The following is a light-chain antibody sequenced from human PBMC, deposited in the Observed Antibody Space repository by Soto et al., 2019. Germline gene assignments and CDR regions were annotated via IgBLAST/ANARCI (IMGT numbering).Light chain of an antibody. J-gene: IGKJ5*01. CDR2: AAS. CDR3: QQLNSYPPIT. Sequence: DIQLTQSPSFLSASVGDRVTITCRASQGISSYLAWYQQKPGKAPKLLIYAASTLQSGVPSRVSGSGSGTEFTLTISSLQPEDFATYYCQQLNSYPPITFGQVTRLEIK. V-gene: IGKV1-9*01. CDR1: QGISSY.